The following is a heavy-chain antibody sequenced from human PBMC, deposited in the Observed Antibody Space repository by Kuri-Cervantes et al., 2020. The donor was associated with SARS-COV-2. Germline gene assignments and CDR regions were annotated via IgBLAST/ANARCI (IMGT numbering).Heavy chain of an antibody. D-gene: IGHD5-18*01. J-gene: IGHJ4*02. CDR2: IYYSGST. V-gene: IGHV4-59*01. Sequence: SETLSLTCTVSGGSISSYYWSWIRQPPGKGLEWIGYIYYSGSTNYNPSLKSRVTISVDTSKNQFSLKLSSVAAADTAVYYCARATRGYSYGSFDYWGQGTLVTVSS. CDR1: GGSISSYY. CDR3: ARATRGYSYGSFDY.